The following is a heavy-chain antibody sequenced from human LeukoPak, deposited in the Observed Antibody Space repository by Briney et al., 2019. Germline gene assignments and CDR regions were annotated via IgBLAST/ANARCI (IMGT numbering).Heavy chain of an antibody. J-gene: IGHJ4*02. V-gene: IGHV4-34*01. CDR3: ARGRTDYDFWSGYYGYSFDY. CDR2: INHSGST. CDR1: GGSFSGYY. D-gene: IGHD3-3*01. Sequence: PSETLSLTCAVYGGSFSGYYWSWIRQPPGKGLEWIGEINHSGSTNYNPSLKSRVTISVDTSKNQFSLKLSSVTAADTAVYYCARGRTDYDFWSGYYGYSFDYWRQGTLVTVSS.